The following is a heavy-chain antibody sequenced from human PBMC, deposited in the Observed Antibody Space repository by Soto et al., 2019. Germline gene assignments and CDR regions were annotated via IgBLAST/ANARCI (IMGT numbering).Heavy chain of an antibody. CDR2: IYYIGRT. D-gene: IGHD4-4*01. J-gene: IGHJ4*02. Sequence: QVQLQESGPGLVKPSQTLSLTCTVSGVSISSDDYYWTWIRQPPGEGLEWIGNIYYIGRTHYNPSLMSRVTISMDTSKNQFFLKLGSVTVADTAVYYCARDRSNSPDYFDDWGQGTLVTVSS. CDR3: ARDRSNSPDYFDD. V-gene: IGHV4-30-4*01. CDR1: GVSISSDDYY.